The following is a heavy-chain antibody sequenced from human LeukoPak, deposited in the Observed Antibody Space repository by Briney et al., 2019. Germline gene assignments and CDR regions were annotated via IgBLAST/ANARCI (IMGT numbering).Heavy chain of an antibody. D-gene: IGHD2-2*01. CDR3: ASLGYCSSTSCYE. CDR1: GGSFSGYY. Sequence: PSETLSLTCAVYGGSFSGYYWSWIRQPPGKGLEWIGEINHSGSTNYNPSLKSRVTISVDTSKNQFSLKLSSVTAADTAVYYCASLGYCSSTSCYEWGQGTLVTVSS. CDR2: INHSGST. J-gene: IGHJ4*02. V-gene: IGHV4-34*01.